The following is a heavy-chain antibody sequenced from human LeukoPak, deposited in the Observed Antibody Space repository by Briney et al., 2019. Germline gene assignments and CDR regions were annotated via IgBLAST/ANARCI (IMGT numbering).Heavy chain of an antibody. CDR1: GFTFSSYG. CDR3: ASNYDSSGRDY. V-gene: IGHV3-30*03. D-gene: IGHD3-22*01. Sequence: GGSLRLSCAASGFTFSSYGMHWVRQAPGKGLEWVAVISYDGSNKYYADSVKGRFTISRDNAKNSLYLQMNSLRAEDTAVYYCASNYDSSGRDYWGQGTLVTVSS. J-gene: IGHJ4*02. CDR2: ISYDGSNK.